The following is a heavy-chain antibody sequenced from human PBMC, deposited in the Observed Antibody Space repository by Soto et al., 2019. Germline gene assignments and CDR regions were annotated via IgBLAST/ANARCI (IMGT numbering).Heavy chain of an antibody. V-gene: IGHV3-23*01. Sequence: PGGSLRLSCVGSGFSFRSYAMSWVRQAPGKGLEWVAVISDNGDNIYYTDSVKGRFTISRDNSKDMVSLQMNALTAEDTAVYFCAKKGYTYVSYFASWGPGTLVTVSS. D-gene: IGHD5-18*01. J-gene: IGHJ4*02. CDR2: ISDNGDNI. CDR1: GFSFRSYA. CDR3: AKKGYTYVSYFAS.